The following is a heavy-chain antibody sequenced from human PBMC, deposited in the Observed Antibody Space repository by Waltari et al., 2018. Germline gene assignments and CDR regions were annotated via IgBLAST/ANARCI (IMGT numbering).Heavy chain of an antibody. Sequence: QVQLQQWGAGLLKPSETLSLTCAVYGGSFSGYYWSWIRQPPGKGLEWIGEINHSGSTNYNPSLKSRVTISVDTSKNQFSLKLSSVTAADTAVYYCARGPHYGDPQGGGALDIWGQGTMVTVSS. CDR1: GGSFSGYY. CDR2: INHSGST. D-gene: IGHD4-17*01. V-gene: IGHV4-34*01. CDR3: ARGPHYGDPQGGGALDI. J-gene: IGHJ3*02.